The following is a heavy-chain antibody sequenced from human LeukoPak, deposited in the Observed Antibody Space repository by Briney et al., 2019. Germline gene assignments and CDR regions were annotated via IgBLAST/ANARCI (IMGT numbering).Heavy chain of an antibody. CDR2: INHSGST. Sequence: SETLSLTCTVYGGSFSGYYWSWIPHPPGKGLEWIGEINHSGSTNYNTSLKSRVTISVDTSKNHFSLKLHSVTAADTAVYYCARVEWIQYGSGSYYSPLFDSWGQGTLVTVSS. CDR1: GGSFSGYY. D-gene: IGHD3-10*01. J-gene: IGHJ4*02. V-gene: IGHV4-34*01. CDR3: ARVEWIQYGSGSYYSPLFDS.